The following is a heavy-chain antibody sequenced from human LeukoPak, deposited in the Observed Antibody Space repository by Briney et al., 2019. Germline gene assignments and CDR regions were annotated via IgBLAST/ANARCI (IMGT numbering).Heavy chain of an antibody. V-gene: IGHV7-4-1*02. J-gene: IGHJ3*02. CDR2: INTNTGNP. CDR1: GYTFTSYA. Sequence: ASVKVSCKASGYTFTSYAMNWVRQAPGQGLEWMGWINTNTGNPTYAQGFTGRFVFSLDTSVSTAYLQMNSLRAEDTAVYYCARDFEMATIKDAFDIWGQGTMVTVSS. D-gene: IGHD5-24*01. CDR3: ARDFEMATIKDAFDI.